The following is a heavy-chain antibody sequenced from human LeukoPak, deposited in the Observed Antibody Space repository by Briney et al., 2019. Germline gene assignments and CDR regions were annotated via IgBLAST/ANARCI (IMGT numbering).Heavy chain of an antibody. J-gene: IGHJ4*02. CDR2: VYHGGTT. D-gene: IGHD6-25*01. CDR1: GGSISSRDYS. Sequence: PSETLSLTCAVSGGSISSRDYSWNWIRQPPGTGLEWIGSVYHGGTTYYNPSLKSRVSISEDRSNNQFFLKLSSVTAADTAMYFCARSPRGNYFDSWGEGTLVTVSS. CDR3: ARSPRGNYFDS. V-gene: IGHV4-30-2*01.